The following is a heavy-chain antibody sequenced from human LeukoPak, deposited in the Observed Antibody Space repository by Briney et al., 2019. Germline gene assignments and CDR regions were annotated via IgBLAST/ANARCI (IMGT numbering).Heavy chain of an antibody. D-gene: IGHD5-24*01. Sequence: GASVKVSCKASGYTFNTYGISWVRQAPGQGLEWKGWIGTENAYTIYAEKFQGRVTLTTDTSTTTVHMELRSLRSDDTAVYYCARDRERGFDYWGQGSLVTVSS. J-gene: IGHJ4*02. CDR1: GYTFNTYG. CDR2: IGTENAYT. CDR3: ARDRERGFDY. V-gene: IGHV1-18*01.